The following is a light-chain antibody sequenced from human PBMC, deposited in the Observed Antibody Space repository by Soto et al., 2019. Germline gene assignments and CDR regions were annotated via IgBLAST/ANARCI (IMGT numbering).Light chain of an antibody. CDR3: QQRSNWPIT. Sequence: PGERATLSCRASQSVSSSHLAWYQHKPGQAPRLLIYAASSRATGSPDRFSGGGSGTDFTLTISRLEPEDFEVYYCQQRSNWPITFGQGTRLEIK. CDR1: QSVSSSH. J-gene: IGKJ5*01. CDR2: AAS. V-gene: IGKV3D-20*02.